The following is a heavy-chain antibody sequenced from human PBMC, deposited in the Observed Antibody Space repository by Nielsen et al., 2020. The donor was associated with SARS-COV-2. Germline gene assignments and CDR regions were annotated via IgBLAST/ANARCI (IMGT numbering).Heavy chain of an antibody. D-gene: IGHD2-2*01. Sequence: SVKVSCKASGYTFTSYGISWVRQAPGQGLEWMGGIIPIFGTANYAQKFQGRVTITADESTSTAYMELSSLRSEDTAVYYCASGYDPPVGYWGQGTLVTVSS. CDR1: GYTFTSYG. CDR3: ASGYDPPVGY. CDR2: IIPIFGTA. V-gene: IGHV1-69*13. J-gene: IGHJ4*02.